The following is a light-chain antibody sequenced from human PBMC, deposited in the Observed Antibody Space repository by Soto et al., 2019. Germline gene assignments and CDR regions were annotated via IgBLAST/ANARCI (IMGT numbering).Light chain of an antibody. CDR3: QQYNTYSSLT. CDR2: DAS. Sequence: DIQMTQSPSTLAASVGDRVTITCRASQSISSWLAWYQQKLGRAPRLLIYDASSLESGVPSRFSGSGYGTEFTLTIRSLQPDDFATYYCQQYNTYSSLTFGGGTKGDIK. CDR1: QSISSW. V-gene: IGKV1-5*01. J-gene: IGKJ4*01.